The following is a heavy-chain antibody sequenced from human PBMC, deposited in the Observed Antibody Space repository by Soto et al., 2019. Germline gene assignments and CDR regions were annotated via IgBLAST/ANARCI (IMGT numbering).Heavy chain of an antibody. D-gene: IGHD3-10*01. V-gene: IGHV1-69*01. CDR2: FIPIFVSA. J-gene: IGHJ4*02. CDR1: GGTVSSYA. Sequence: QLHLVPSGAEVKKAGSSVKVSCKASGGTVSSYAITWVRQAPGKGLEWMGVFIPIFVSAHYAPKFKGRITITADESTSTAYMELSGLTFEDTAIYYCARDVSSDTTGFRGYDLWGQGTQVTVSS. CDR3: ARDVSSDTTGFRGYDL.